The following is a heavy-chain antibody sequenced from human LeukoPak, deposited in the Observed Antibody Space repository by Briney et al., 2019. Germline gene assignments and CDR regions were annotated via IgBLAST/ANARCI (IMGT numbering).Heavy chain of an antibody. CDR2: ISPIFGTA. CDR1: GGTFSSYA. V-gene: IGHV1-69*13. CDR3: ARVDRPERDGYNFDY. J-gene: IGHJ4*02. D-gene: IGHD5-24*01. Sequence: SVKVSCKASGGTFSSYAISWVRQAPGQGLEWMGGISPIFGTANYAQKFQGRVTITADESTSTAYMELSSLRSEDTAVYYCARVDRPERDGYNFDYWGQGTLVTVSS.